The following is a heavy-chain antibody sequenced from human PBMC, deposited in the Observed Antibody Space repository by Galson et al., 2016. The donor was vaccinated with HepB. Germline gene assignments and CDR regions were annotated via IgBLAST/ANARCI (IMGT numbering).Heavy chain of an antibody. CDR3: ASEFHGNYAVDY. CDR2: IWYDGTIK. V-gene: IGHV3-33*01. CDR1: GFNFNDYN. D-gene: IGHD4-17*01. Sequence: SLRLSCATSGFNFNDYNMHWVRQAPGKGLEWVAIIWYDGTIKFYADSVQGRFTISRDTSKNTVSLQMSSLSVEDAGFYYYASEFHGNYAVDYWGQGTLVAVSS. J-gene: IGHJ4*02.